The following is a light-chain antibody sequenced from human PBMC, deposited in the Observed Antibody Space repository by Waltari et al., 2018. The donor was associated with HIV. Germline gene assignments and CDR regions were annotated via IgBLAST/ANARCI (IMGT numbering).Light chain of an antibody. V-gene: IGLV3-27*01. Sequence: SYELTQPSSVSVSPGQTARITCSGDVLAKKYARWFQQKPRQAPLLVIYKDSERPSGIPERFSGSSSGTTVTLTSSGAQVEDEADYYCYSAADNNYVFGTGTKVTVL. CDR3: YSAADNNYV. J-gene: IGLJ1*01. CDR1: VLAKKY. CDR2: KDS.